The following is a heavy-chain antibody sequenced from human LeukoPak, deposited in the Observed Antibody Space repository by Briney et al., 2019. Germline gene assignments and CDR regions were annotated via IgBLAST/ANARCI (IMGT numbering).Heavy chain of an antibody. V-gene: IGHV3-7*01. CDR1: GFSFNSDW. Sequence: GGSLRLSCAASGFSFNSDWMDWVRQAPGKGLEWVANIKHDESEKNYLDSVKGRFTISRDNAQNSLYLQMNGLRVEDTAVYYCTRRLDDWGQGTLVTVFS. CDR3: TRRLDD. CDR2: IKHDESEK. J-gene: IGHJ4*02. D-gene: IGHD3-16*01.